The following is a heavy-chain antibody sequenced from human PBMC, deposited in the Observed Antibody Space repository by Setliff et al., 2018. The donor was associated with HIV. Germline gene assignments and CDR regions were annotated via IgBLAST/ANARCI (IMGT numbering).Heavy chain of an antibody. V-gene: IGHV3-7*01. CDR1: GFTFSRYW. CDR2: INQDGGQK. Sequence: PGGSLRLSCADSGFTFSRYWMPWVRQAPGKGLEWVASINQDGGQKYYVDSVKGRFTISRDNANNSLYLQMNSLRAEDTAVYYCARPTNIDTLYYGSQSFYMYYSRMDVWGQGTTVTVSS. CDR3: ARPTNIDTLYYGSQSFYMYYSRMDV. J-gene: IGHJ6*02. D-gene: IGHD3-10*01.